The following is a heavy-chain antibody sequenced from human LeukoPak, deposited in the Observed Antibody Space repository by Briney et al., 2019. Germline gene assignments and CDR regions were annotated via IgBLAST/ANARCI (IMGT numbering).Heavy chain of an antibody. CDR1: GFTFSVYA. CDR3: ARRLEYSGSKGVFDY. V-gene: IGHV3-64D*06. CDR2: ISNNGGRT. J-gene: IGHJ4*02. D-gene: IGHD1-26*01. Sequence: GGSLRLSCSVSGFTFSVYAMHWVRQAPGKGLECVSLISNNGGRTYYADSVKGRFTTSRDNSKNTLYLQMSSLRADDTAVYYCARRLEYSGSKGVFDYWGQGTLVTVSS.